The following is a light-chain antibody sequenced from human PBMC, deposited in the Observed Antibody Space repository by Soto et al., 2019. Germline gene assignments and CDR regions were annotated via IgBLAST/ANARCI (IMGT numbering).Light chain of an antibody. CDR3: QQYDNSPPYT. Sequence: EIVLTQSPGTLSLSPGERATLSCRASQSVSSRNLAWYQQKPGQAPRLLIYGASSMATGIPDRFSGSGSGTDFTLTIRRLEPEDFAVYYCQQYDNSPPYTFGRGTKLDIK. CDR2: GAS. V-gene: IGKV3-20*01. J-gene: IGKJ2*01. CDR1: QSVSSRN.